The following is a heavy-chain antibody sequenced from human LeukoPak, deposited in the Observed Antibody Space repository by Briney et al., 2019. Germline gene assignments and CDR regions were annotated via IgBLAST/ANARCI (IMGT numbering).Heavy chain of an antibody. CDR3: ATEAIVVVTARDYWYFDL. D-gene: IGHD2-21*02. CDR2: IIPILGIP. Sequence: GASVKVSCKASGGTFSSYAISWVRQAPGQGLEWMGRIIPILGIPNYAQKFQGRVTITADKSTTTAYMELGSLRSEDTAVYYCATEAIVVVTARDYWYFDLWGRGTLVTVSS. V-gene: IGHV1-69*04. CDR1: GGTFSSYA. J-gene: IGHJ2*01.